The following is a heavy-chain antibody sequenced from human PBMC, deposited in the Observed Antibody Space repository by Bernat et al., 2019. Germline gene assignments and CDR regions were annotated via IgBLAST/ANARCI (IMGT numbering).Heavy chain of an antibody. V-gene: IGHV3-49*03. D-gene: IGHD2-15*01. J-gene: IGHJ4*02. CDR1: GFTFDDYA. Sequence: EVQLVESGGRLVQPGRSLRLSCATFGFTFDDYAMNWFRQAPGKGLEWVGFIRGKTYVGTTEYAASVKGRFIISRDDSKAIPYLPMNNLKTEDTAVYYCARGAFYCSGGVCFSDHWGQGALVNVSS. CDR3: ARGAFYCSGGVCFSDH. CDR2: IRGKTYVGTT.